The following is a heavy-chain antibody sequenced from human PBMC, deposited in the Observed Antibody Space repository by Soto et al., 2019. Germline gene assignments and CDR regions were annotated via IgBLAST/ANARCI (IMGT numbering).Heavy chain of an antibody. CDR2: ISGSGGST. CDR1: GFSFSVFA. D-gene: IGHD3-16*01. V-gene: IGHV3-23*01. CDR3: AKDWSGGASDV. Sequence: EVDLLESGGGLAQPGGSRRLSCAASGFSFSVFAMTLVRQAPGKGLEWVSRISGSGGSTYYADSVKGRFTISRDNSKNMLYLQMNSLRGEDTAVYYCAKDWSGGASDVWGQGTMVIVSS. J-gene: IGHJ3*01.